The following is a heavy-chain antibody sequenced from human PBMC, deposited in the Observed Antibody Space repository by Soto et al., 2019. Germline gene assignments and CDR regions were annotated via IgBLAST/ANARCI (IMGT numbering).Heavy chain of an antibody. Sequence: QVQLVQSGGEVKKPGASVKVSCKASGYTFTSYGISWVRQAPGQGLEWMGWSNAYNGNTNYAQKVQGRVTMTTDPSTSTAYMELRRLSSDDTAVYYCSRVTSDYVMHFQYWGQGTLVTVSS. V-gene: IGHV1-18*01. J-gene: IGHJ1*01. D-gene: IGHD5-12*01. CDR1: GYTFTSYG. CDR2: SNAYNGNT. CDR3: SRVTSDYVMHFQY.